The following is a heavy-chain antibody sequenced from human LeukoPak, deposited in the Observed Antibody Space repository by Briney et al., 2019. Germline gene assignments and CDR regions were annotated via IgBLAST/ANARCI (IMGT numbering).Heavy chain of an antibody. CDR3: ARVSGDCSSTSCYVNWFDP. Sequence: PSETLSLTCTVSGGSISSYYWSWIRQPPGKGLEWIGYIYYSGSTNYNPSLKSRVTISVDTSKNQFSLKLSSVTAADTAVYYYARVSGDCSSTSCYVNWFDPWGQGTLVTVSS. J-gene: IGHJ5*02. CDR2: IYYSGST. CDR1: GGSISSYY. V-gene: IGHV4-59*01. D-gene: IGHD2-2*01.